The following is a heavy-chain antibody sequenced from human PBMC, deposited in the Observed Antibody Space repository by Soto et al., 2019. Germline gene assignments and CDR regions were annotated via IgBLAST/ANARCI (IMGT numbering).Heavy chain of an antibody. D-gene: IGHD6-19*01. CDR1: GGSINSSSYF. CDR2: IYYSGST. CDR3: ARHYSSGSRNWFDP. V-gene: IGHV4-39*01. Sequence: PSETLSLTCSVSGGSINSSSYFWGWVRQPPGKGLEWIGSIYYSGSTYYNPSLRSRVTISVDTSKNQFSLKLSSVAAADTAVFYCARHYSSGSRNWFDPWGQGTLVTVSS. J-gene: IGHJ5*02.